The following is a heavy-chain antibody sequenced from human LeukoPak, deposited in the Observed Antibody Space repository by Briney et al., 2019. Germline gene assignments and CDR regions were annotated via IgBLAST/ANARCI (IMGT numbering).Heavy chain of an antibody. Sequence: PGGSQRLSCAASGFTVSSNFMSWVRQAPGKGLEWVSVIYSDGETYYADSVKGRFTISRDKTKHTLYLQMNSLRAEDTAVYYCARGSDGWFAFDYWVQGILVTVSS. D-gene: IGHD6-19*01. V-gene: IGHV3-66*01. CDR1: GFTVSSNF. J-gene: IGHJ4*02. CDR3: ARGSDGWFAFDY. CDR2: IYSDGET.